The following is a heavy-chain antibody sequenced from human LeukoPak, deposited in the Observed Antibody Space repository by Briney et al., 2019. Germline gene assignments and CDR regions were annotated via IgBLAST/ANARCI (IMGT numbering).Heavy chain of an antibody. CDR1: GYTFTGYY. CDR3: ATPYDSSGYYGY. CDR2: INPNSGGT. Sequence: ASVKVSCKASGYTFTGYYMHWVRQAPGQGLEWMGWINPNSGGTNYAQKFQGRVTMTRDTSISTAYMELSRLRSDDTAVYYCATPYDSSGYYGYWGQGTLVTVSS. V-gene: IGHV1-2*02. D-gene: IGHD3-22*01. J-gene: IGHJ4*02.